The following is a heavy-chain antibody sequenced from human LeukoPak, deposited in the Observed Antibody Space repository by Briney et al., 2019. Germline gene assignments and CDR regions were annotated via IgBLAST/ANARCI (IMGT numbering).Heavy chain of an antibody. Sequence: GGSLRLSCAASGLTVSSNHMNWVRQAPGKGLEWVSAISNNGGYTYYADSVQGRFTISRDNSKSTLCLQMNSLRAEDTAVYYCAKQLGYCSDGSCYFPYWGQGTLVTVSS. CDR3: AKQLGYCSDGSCYFPY. V-gene: IGHV3-23*01. D-gene: IGHD2-15*01. CDR2: ISNNGGYT. J-gene: IGHJ4*02. CDR1: GLTVSSNH.